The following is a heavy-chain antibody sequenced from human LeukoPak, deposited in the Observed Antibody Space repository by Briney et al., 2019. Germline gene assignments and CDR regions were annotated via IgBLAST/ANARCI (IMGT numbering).Heavy chain of an antibody. V-gene: IGHV4-34*01. Sequence: PSETLSLTCTVSGTSITSRDVYWSWIRQPPGKGLEWIGEINHSGSTNYNPSLKSRATISVDTSKNQFSLKLSSVTAADTAVYYCPRALGGTERYYFDYWGQGTLVTVSS. CDR3: PRALGGTERYYFDY. CDR2: INHSGST. D-gene: IGHD3-10*01. CDR1: GTSITSRDVY. J-gene: IGHJ4*02.